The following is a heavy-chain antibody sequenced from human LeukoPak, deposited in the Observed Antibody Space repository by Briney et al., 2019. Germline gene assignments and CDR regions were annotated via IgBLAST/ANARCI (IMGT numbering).Heavy chain of an antibody. D-gene: IGHD2-15*01. V-gene: IGHV4-59*11. CDR3: ARAKHCSGGSCYIEWFDP. Sequence: MSSETLSLTCTVSGVSISSHYWSWLRQPPGKGLEWIGYIYYSGSTNYNPSLKSRVTISVDTSKNQFSLKLSSVTAADTAVYYCARAKHCSGGSCYIEWFDPWGQGTLVTVS. J-gene: IGHJ5*02. CDR1: GVSISSHY. CDR2: IYYSGST.